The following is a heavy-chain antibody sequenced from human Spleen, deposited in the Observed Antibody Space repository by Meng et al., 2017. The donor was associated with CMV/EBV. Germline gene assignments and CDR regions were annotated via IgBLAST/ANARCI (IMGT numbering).Heavy chain of an antibody. J-gene: IGHJ5*02. Sequence: GSLRLSCTVSGRSISSGSYYWGWIRQPPGKGREWIGSIYHSGSTYYNPSLKSRVTISVDTSKSQFSLKLSSVTAADTAVYYCARVSAAASFNWFDPWGQGTLVTVSS. CDR3: ARVSAAASFNWFDP. CDR2: IYHSGST. D-gene: IGHD6-13*01. CDR1: GRSISSGSYY. V-gene: IGHV4-39*07.